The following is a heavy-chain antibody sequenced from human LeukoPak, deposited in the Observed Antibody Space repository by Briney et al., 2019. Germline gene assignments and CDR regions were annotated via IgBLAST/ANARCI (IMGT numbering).Heavy chain of an antibody. J-gene: IGHJ5*01. V-gene: IGHV4-4*07. CDR3: VRDVPPYSEMYGWFDS. CDR2: ISSSRTT. D-gene: IGHD4-11*01. Sequence: SETLSFTGTVSGGSMNINYWSWIRKSAGKGLEWIGRISSSRTTKYNPSLKGRVIMSIAPSTNQFSLKVTSVTAADTAVYYCVRDVPPYSEMYGWFDSWGQGSLVTVSS. CDR1: GGSMNINY.